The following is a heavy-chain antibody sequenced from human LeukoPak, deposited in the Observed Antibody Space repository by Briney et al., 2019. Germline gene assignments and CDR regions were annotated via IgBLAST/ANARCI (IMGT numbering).Heavy chain of an antibody. CDR1: GGIFTTYA. D-gene: IGHD3-16*01. Sequence: ASVKVSCKSSGGIFTTYAISWVRQAPGQGLEWMGRIIPILGTTNYAQKFQGRVTITADKSTSTAYMELSSLRSEDTAVYYCARDLALNDHEVWGQGTLVSVSS. CDR3: ARDLALNDHEV. V-gene: IGHV1-69*04. J-gene: IGHJ4*02. CDR2: IIPILGTT.